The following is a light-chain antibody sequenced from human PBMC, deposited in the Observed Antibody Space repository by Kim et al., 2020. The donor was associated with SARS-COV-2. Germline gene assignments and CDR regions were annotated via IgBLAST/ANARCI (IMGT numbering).Light chain of an antibody. CDR2: EDS. J-gene: IGLJ2*01. V-gene: IGLV3-1*01. Sequence: SVSPGQTVSITCSGDKLGDKYVCWYQQKPGQSPVMVIYEDSKRPSGIPERFSGSNSGNTATLTISGTQATDEADYYCQAWDSSIVVFGGGTQLTVL. CDR3: QAWDSSIVV. CDR1: KLGDKY.